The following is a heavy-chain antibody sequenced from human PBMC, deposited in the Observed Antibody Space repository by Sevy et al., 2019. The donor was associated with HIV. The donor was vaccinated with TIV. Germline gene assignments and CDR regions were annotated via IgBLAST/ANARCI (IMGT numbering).Heavy chain of an antibody. V-gene: IGHV3-23*01. CDR2: ISSSDGRT. CDR3: AKDGGIAPAGTLFEH. D-gene: IGHD6-13*01. Sequence: GGSLRLSCAASGFTLSSYAMSWVRQAPGKGLEWVSAISSSDGRTYYADSVKGRFTISRDSSKSTLYLQMNSLRAEDTAIYYCAKDGGIAPAGTLFEHWGQGTLVTVSS. CDR1: GFTLSSYA. J-gene: IGHJ4*02.